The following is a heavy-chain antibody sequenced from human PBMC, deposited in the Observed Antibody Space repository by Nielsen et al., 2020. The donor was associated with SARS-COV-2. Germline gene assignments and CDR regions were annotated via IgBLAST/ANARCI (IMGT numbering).Heavy chain of an antibody. CDR2: FNPGSGGT. CDR3: AGVLLWFGEASGYYYYGMDV. V-gene: IGHV1-2*02. Sequence: WVRQAPGQGLEWMGWFNPGSGGTKYAQKFQARVTTTRDMSVNTAYMELSGLTSDDTAVYYCAGVLLWFGEASGYYYYGMDVWGQGTTVTVSS. D-gene: IGHD3-10*01. J-gene: IGHJ6*02.